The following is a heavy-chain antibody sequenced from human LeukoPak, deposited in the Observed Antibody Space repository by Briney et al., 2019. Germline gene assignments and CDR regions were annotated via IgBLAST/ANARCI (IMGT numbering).Heavy chain of an antibody. V-gene: IGHV1-18*01. Sequence: ASVKVSCKASGYTFTSYGISWVRQAPGQGLEWMGWISAYNGNTNYAQKLQGRVTLTTDTSTSTAYMELRSLRSDDTAVYYCARDLPGSYGDYEEAFDIWGQGTMVTVSS. J-gene: IGHJ3*02. D-gene: IGHD4-17*01. CDR3: ARDLPGSYGDYEEAFDI. CDR2: ISAYNGNT. CDR1: GYTFTSYG.